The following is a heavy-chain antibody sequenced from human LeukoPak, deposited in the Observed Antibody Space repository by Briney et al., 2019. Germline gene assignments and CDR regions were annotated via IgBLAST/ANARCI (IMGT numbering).Heavy chain of an antibody. D-gene: IGHD2-15*01. Sequence: VASVRVSCKASGYTFTSYGISWVRQAPGQGLEWMGWISAYNGNTNYAQKLQGRVTMTTDTSTSTAYMELRSLRSDDTAVYYCARDREEDIVVVVAATVPDAFDIWGQGTIVIVSS. CDR2: ISAYNGNT. CDR1: GYTFTSYG. V-gene: IGHV1-18*01. J-gene: IGHJ3*02. CDR3: ARDREEDIVVVVAATVPDAFDI.